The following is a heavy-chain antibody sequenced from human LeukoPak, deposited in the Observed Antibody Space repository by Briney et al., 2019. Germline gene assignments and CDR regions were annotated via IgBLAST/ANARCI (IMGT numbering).Heavy chain of an antibody. CDR2: TYYRSQWYN. Sequence: SQTLSLTCAISGDSVSSNSVAWNWTRQSPSRGLEWLGRTYYRSQWYNEYAVSVRGRITINPDTSKNQFSLHLNSVTPEDTAVYYCARDQYCSSFACSFDYWGQGTLVTVSS. CDR3: ARDQYCSSFACSFDY. J-gene: IGHJ4*02. V-gene: IGHV6-1*01. D-gene: IGHD2-2*01. CDR1: GDSVSSNSVA.